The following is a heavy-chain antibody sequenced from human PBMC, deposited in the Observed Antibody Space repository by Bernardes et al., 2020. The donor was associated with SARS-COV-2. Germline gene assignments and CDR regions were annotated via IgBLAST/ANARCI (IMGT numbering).Heavy chain of an antibody. V-gene: IGHV1-24*01. CDR2: FNPDDGET. CDR3: ATALPYYYYYGMDV. CDR1: GYTLIELS. J-gene: IGHJ6*02. Sequence: ASVKVSCKVSGYTLIELSIHWVRQAPGKGLEWMGGFNPDDGETNYAQKFQGRVTMTEDTSTDTAYMELSSLRSEDTAVYYCATALPYYYYYGMDVWGQGTTVTVSS.